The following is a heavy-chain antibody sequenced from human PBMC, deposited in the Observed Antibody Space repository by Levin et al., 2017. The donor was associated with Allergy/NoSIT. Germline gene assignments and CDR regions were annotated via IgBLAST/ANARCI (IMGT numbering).Heavy chain of an antibody. CDR1: GFTFSSYA. J-gene: IGHJ4*02. Sequence: GGSLRLSCAASGFTFSSYAMNWVRQAPGKGLDWVSGISRSGGSTYYADSVKGRFTISRDNSQNMLYLQMNSLRAEDTAVYYCATDLYGGDYVLAVNYWGQGTLVTVPS. CDR2: ISRSGGST. CDR3: ATDLYGGDYVLAVNY. D-gene: IGHD4-23*01. V-gene: IGHV3-23*01.